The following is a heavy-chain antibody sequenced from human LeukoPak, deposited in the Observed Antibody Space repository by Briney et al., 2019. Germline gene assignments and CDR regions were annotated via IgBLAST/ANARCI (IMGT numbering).Heavy chain of an antibody. J-gene: IGHJ3*02. CDR1: GFTFGSYS. V-gene: IGHV3-21*04. CDR2: ISSSSYI. CDR3: ATTQGNYYDRNHAFDI. Sequence: GGSLRLSCAASGFTFGSYSMNWVRQASGKGLEWVSSISSSSYIYYADSVKGRFTISRDNSKNTLYLQMDSLRAEDSAVYYCATTQGNYYDRNHAFDIWGQGTMVTVSS. D-gene: IGHD1-14*01.